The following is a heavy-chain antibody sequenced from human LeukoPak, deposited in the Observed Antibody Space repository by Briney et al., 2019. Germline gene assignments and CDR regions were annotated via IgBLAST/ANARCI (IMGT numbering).Heavy chain of an antibody. D-gene: IGHD3-3*01. CDR3: ARPAYYDFWSGYYIPRFDNDAFDI. J-gene: IGHJ3*02. CDR2: ISYDGSNK. V-gene: IGHV3-30-3*01. Sequence: PGGSLRLSCAASGFTFSSYAMHWVRQAPGKGLEWVAVISYDGSNKYYADSVKGRFTISRDNSKNTLYLQMNSLRAEDTAVYYCARPAYYDFWSGYYIPRFDNDAFDIWGQGTVVTVSS. CDR1: GFTFSSYA.